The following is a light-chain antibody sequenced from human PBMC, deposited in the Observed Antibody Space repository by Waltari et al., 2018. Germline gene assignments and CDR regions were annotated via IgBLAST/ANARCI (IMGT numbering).Light chain of an antibody. J-gene: IGLJ2*01. CDR1: SSDDGGYNY. Sequence: QSALTQPPSASGSPGQSVTISCTVTSSDDGGYNYVPWYQQHPGKAPKLMIYEVSKRPSGVPDRFSGSKSGNTASLTVSGLQAEDEAEYYCSSYAGSNNLLFGGGTKLTVL. V-gene: IGLV2-8*01. CDR2: EVS. CDR3: SSYAGSNNLL.